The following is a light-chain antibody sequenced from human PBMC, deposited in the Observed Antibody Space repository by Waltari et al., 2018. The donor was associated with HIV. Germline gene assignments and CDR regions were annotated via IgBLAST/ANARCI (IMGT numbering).Light chain of an antibody. CDR1: QSVSTSY. CDR2: STS. Sequence: EIVLTQSPGTLSLSPGERATLSCRASQSVSTSYLAWYQQIPGQAPRLLIYSTSHRATGIPDRFSGSGSATDFTLTISRLEPEDAAVYYCQQSYSSPPGITFGQGTRLDIK. CDR3: QQSYSSPPGIT. J-gene: IGKJ5*01. V-gene: IGKV3-20*01.